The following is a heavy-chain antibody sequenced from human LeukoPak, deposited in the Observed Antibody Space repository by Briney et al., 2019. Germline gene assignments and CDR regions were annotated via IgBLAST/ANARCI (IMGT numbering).Heavy chain of an antibody. D-gene: IGHD5-12*01. Sequence: TGGSLRLSCAASGFTFSNAWMSWVRQAPGKGLEWVGRIKGKTDGGTTDYAAPVKGRFTISRDDSKNTLYLQMNSLKTEDTAVYYCTTAADIVATTRLSSSWYYYYGMDVWGKGTTVTVPS. CDR1: GFTFSNAW. J-gene: IGHJ6*04. CDR3: TTAADIVATTRLSSSWYYYYGMDV. CDR2: IKGKTDGGTT. V-gene: IGHV3-15*01.